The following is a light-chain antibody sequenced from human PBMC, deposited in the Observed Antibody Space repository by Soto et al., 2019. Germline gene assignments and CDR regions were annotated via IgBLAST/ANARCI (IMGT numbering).Light chain of an antibody. CDR2: SAS. J-gene: IGKJ5*01. V-gene: IGKV1-39*01. Sequence: DIQMTQSPASLSVSVGDRVTITCRASQSINNYLNWYLQRPGQAPKLLIRSASTLQRGVPSRFSGSGSRTAFTLTIADLQPDDFGPYYCQQSLTMPITFGHGTRLDIK. CDR3: QQSLTMPIT. CDR1: QSINNY.